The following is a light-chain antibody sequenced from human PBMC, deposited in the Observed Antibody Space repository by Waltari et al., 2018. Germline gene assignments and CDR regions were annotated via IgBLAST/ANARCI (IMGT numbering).Light chain of an antibody. CDR1: SSDVGGYNY. CDR3: MSYAGMNKYV. J-gene: IGLJ1*01. V-gene: IGLV2-11*01. Sequence: QSALTQPRSVSGSPGQSVTIPCPGTSSDVGGYNYVSWYQQHPGKAPKLMIYDVSKRPSGVPDRFSGSKSGNTASLTISGLQAEDEADYYCMSYAGMNKYVFGTGTTVTVL. CDR2: DVS.